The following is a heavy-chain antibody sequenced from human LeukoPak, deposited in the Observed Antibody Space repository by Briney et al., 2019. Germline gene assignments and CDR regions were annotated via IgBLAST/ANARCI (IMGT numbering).Heavy chain of an antibody. D-gene: IGHD6-19*01. CDR2: INPNSGDT. CDR3: ASFPLVQWLGFDY. CDR1: GYTFAAYY. V-gene: IGHV1-2*02. J-gene: IGHJ4*02. Sequence: GASVKVSCKASGYTFAAYYMHWVRQAPGQGLEWMGWINPNSGDTNYAQKFQGRVTMTRDTSINTAYMELSRLTSDDTAVYYCASFPLVQWLGFDYWGQGTLVTVSS.